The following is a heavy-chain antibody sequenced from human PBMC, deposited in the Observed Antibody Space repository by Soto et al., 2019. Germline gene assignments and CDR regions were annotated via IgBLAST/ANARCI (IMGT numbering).Heavy chain of an antibody. D-gene: IGHD2-15*01. CDR2: IKPDGSAT. Sequence: EIQLVESGGGLVQPGGSLRLSCAASGFPFSTYWMNWVRQPPGKGLEWVADIKPDGSATKTVDSVRGRFAISRDNVKNALYLQMNSLRAEDTAVYYCAREGRLQGAFDFWGQGTMVTVSS. V-gene: IGHV3-7*01. J-gene: IGHJ3*01. CDR1: GFPFSTYW. CDR3: AREGRLQGAFDF.